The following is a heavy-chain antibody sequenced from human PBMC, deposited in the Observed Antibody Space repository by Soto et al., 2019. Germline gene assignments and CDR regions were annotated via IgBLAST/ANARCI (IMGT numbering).Heavy chain of an antibody. Sequence: PAETLSSTFAVYGGSFSCYYWSWIRQPPGKGLELIGEINHSGSTNYNPSLKSRVTISVDTSKNHFSLKLSSVTAADTAVYYCARGVVYIYGYYVQEVWGQWTTVHVSS. D-gene: IGHD2-8*02. V-gene: IGHV4-34*01. CDR2: INHSGST. CDR3: ARGVVYIYGYYVQEV. J-gene: IGHJ6*02. CDR1: GGSFSCYY.